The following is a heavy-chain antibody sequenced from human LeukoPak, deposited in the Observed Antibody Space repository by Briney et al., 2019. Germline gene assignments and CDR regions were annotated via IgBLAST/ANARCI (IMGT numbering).Heavy chain of an antibody. CDR2: IAEDGSNE. CDR3: AKDRETTSSGTFDY. D-gene: IGHD1-1*01. J-gene: IGHJ4*02. CDR1: GFTFSSYG. Sequence: GGSLRLSCAASGFTFSSYGMHCVRQPPGKGLEWVAFIAEDGSNEKYTDSVKGRFTISGDNSNNTLYLRMNSLRAEDTGVYYCAKDRETTSSGTFDYWGQGTLVTVSS. V-gene: IGHV3-30*18.